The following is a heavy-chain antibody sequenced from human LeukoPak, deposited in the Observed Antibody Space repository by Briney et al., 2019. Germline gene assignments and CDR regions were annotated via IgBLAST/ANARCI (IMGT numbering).Heavy chain of an antibody. CDR2: INPDGRDT. V-gene: IGHV3-7*01. J-gene: IGHJ1*01. CDR1: GFIFSSYW. Sequence: GGSLRLSCAASGFIFSSYWMTWVRQAPGKGLEWVAHINPDGRDTYYVDSVKGRFTISRDNAQNSMYLQMNSLRVEDTAVYYCTSWGDTTAEYFQRWGQGTLVTVSS. D-gene: IGHD2-21*02. CDR3: TSWGDTTAEYFQR.